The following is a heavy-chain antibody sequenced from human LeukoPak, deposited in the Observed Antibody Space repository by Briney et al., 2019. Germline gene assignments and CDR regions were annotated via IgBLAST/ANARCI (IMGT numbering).Heavy chain of an antibody. J-gene: IGHJ4*02. CDR3: ASTVVVPAATEDFDY. V-gene: IGHV1-69*04. Sequence: SVKVSCKASGGTFSSYAISWVRQAPGQGLEWMGRIIPILGIANYAQKFQGRVTITADKSTSTAYMELSSLRSEDTAVYYCASTVVVPAATEDFDYWGQGTLVTVSS. CDR1: GGTFSSYA. CDR2: IIPILGIA. D-gene: IGHD2-2*01.